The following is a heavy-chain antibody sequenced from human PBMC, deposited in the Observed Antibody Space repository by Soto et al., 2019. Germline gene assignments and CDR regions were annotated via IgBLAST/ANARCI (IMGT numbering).Heavy chain of an antibody. CDR3: IGDGGATDWFDP. D-gene: IGHD1-26*01. J-gene: IGHJ5*02. CDR2: ISSSSSTI. V-gene: IGHV3-48*02. Sequence: EVQLVESGGGLVQPGGSLRLSCAASGFTFSTYSMNWVRQAPGKGLEWVSYISSSSSTIYYADSVKGRFTISRDNAKNSLHLQMNSLRDEDTAVYYCIGDGGATDWFDPWGQGTLVTVSS. CDR1: GFTFSTYS.